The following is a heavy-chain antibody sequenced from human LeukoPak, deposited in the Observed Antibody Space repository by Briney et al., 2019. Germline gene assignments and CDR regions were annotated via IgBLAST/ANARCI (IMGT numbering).Heavy chain of an antibody. Sequence: GGSLRLSCAASGFTFNSYGVSWVRQAPGKGLEWISYISGGGGNIHYADSVEGRFTISRDNAKNSVYLQMNSLRAEDTAVYYCATSSGEGLLWFGESLNWVYWGQGTLVTVSS. D-gene: IGHD3-10*01. CDR2: ISGGGGNI. V-gene: IGHV3-48*01. CDR3: ATSSGEGLLWFGESLNWVY. CDR1: GFTFNSYG. J-gene: IGHJ4*02.